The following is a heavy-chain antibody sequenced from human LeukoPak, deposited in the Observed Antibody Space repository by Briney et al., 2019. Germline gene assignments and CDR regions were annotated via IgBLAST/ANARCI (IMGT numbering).Heavy chain of an antibody. D-gene: IGHD3-22*01. J-gene: IGHJ4*02. CDR3: ARVLNYYDSSAYLAY. CDR1: GYTFTGYS. CDR2: INPNSGGT. V-gene: IGHV1-2*02. Sequence: ASVQVSCNASGYTFTGYSMHWVRQAPGQGLEWMGWINPNSGGTNAAQKFQGRVTMTRDTSISTAYMELSRLTSDDTAVNYCARVLNYYDSSAYLAYWGQGTLVTVSS.